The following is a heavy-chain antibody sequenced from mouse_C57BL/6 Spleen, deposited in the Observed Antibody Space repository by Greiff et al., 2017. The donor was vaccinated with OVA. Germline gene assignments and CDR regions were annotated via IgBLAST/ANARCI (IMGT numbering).Heavy chain of an antibody. CDR2: IYPSDSET. Sequence: VQLQQPGAELVRPGSSVKLSCKASGYTFTSYWMDWVKQRPGQGLEWIGNIYPSDSETHYNQKFKDKATLTVDKSSSTAYMQLSSLTSEDSAVYYCARRITTVVATDAMDYWGQGTSVTVSS. V-gene: IGHV1-61*01. D-gene: IGHD1-1*01. CDR3: ARRITTVVATDAMDY. J-gene: IGHJ4*01. CDR1: GYTFTSYW.